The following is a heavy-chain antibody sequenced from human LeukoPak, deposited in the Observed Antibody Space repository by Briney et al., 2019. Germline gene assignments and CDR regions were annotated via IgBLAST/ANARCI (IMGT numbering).Heavy chain of an antibody. J-gene: IGHJ4*02. CDR2: ISAYNGNT. D-gene: IGHD3-10*02. CDR3: ARADEVYYYVRVDY. Sequence: GASVKVYCKAAGYTFTSYGISWVRQAPGQGLEWMGWISAYNGNTNYAQKLQGRVTMTTDTSMSTAYLEVRSLRSDDTAVYYCARADEVYYYVRVDYWGKGTLVTVSS. CDR1: GYTFTSYG. V-gene: IGHV1-18*01.